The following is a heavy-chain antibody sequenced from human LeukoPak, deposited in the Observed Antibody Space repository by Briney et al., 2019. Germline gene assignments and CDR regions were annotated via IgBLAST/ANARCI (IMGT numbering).Heavy chain of an antibody. CDR2: IKQDGSEK. CDR1: GFTFSSYW. J-gene: IGHJ6*03. Sequence: GGSLRLSCAASGFTFSSYWMSWVRQAPGKGLEWVANIKQDGSEKYYVDSVKGRFTISRDNAKNSLYLQMNSLRAEDTAVYYCARVSQGSDFWSGFPPLYYYYMAVGAKGPTAPAPS. CDR3: ARVSQGSDFWSGFPPLYYYYMAV. V-gene: IGHV3-7*01. D-gene: IGHD3-3*01.